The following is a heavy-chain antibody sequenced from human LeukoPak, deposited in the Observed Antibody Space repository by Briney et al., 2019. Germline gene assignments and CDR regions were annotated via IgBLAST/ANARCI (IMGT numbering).Heavy chain of an antibody. J-gene: IGHJ5*02. Sequence: PSETLSLTCTVSGGSVSSGSYYWSWIRQPPGKGLEWIGYIYYSGSTNYNPSLKSRVTISVDTSKNQFSLKLSSVTAADTAVYYRASQPSPHPDYGDYGGHWFDPWGQGTLVTVSS. CDR3: ASQPSPHPDYGDYGGHWFDP. CDR1: GGSVSSGSYY. D-gene: IGHD4-17*01. V-gene: IGHV4-61*01. CDR2: IYYSGST.